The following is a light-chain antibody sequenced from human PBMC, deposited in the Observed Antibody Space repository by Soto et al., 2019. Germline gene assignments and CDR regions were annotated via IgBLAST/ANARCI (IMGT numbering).Light chain of an antibody. V-gene: IGKV3-20*01. CDR2: DAS. CDR1: QSVGSTY. Sequence: ENVLTQSPGTLSLSPGERATLSCRASQSVGSTYLAWYQQKPGQAPRLLIYDASSRATGIPDRFSGSGSGTDFTLPISRLEPEDFAVYYCQQYGTPPYTFGQGTKLEIK. J-gene: IGKJ2*01. CDR3: QQYGTPPYT.